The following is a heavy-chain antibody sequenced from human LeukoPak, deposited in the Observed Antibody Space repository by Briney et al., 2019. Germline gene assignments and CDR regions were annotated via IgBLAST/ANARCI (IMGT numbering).Heavy chain of an antibody. CDR3: ARDRRVRGYYDTSGYSCDY. V-gene: IGHV1-18*01. J-gene: IGHJ4*02. CDR2: ISVYNDNT. D-gene: IGHD3-22*01. CDR1: GYTFTGYG. Sequence: APVKVSCKASGYTFTGYGITWVRQAPGQGLEWMGWISVYNDNTNYAQKFQGRVTMTTDTYTGTAYMELTSLRSDDTAVYYCARDRRVRGYYDTSGYSCDYWGQGTLVTVSS.